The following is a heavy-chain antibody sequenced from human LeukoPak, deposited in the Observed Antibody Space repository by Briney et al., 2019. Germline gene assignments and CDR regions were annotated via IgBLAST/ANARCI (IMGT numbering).Heavy chain of an antibody. CDR3: ARVTYTWNGVRSFDY. CDR2: ISAYNGNT. D-gene: IGHD1-1*01. Sequence: ASVKVSCKASGYTFTSYGISWVRQAPGQGLEWMGWISAYNGNTNYAQKLQGRVTMTTDTSTSTAYMELRSLRSDDTAVYYCARVTYTWNGVRSFDYWGQGTLVTVSS. V-gene: IGHV1-18*01. J-gene: IGHJ4*02. CDR1: GYTFTSYG.